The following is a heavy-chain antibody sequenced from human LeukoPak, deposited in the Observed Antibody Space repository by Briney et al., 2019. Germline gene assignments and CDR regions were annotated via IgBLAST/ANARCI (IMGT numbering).Heavy chain of an antibody. CDR1: GFTFSSYG. Sequence: PGGSLRLSCAASGFTFSSYGMSWVRQAPGKGLEWVSSISGTSSYIYYADSLKGRFTISRDNSKNTLYLQMNSLRAEDTAVYYCAKDRGIAVAGTWFDYWGQGTLVTVSS. CDR2: ISGTSSYI. V-gene: IGHV3-23*01. J-gene: IGHJ4*02. D-gene: IGHD6-19*01. CDR3: AKDRGIAVAGTWFDY.